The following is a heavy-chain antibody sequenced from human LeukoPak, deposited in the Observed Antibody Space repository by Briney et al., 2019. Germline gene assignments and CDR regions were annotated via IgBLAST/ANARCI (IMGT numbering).Heavy chain of an antibody. CDR3: ARDSKAAGLYYYYYYMDV. J-gene: IGHJ6*03. D-gene: IGHD6-13*01. Sequence: GGSLRLSCAASGFTVSSNYMSWVRQAPGKGLEWVSVIYSGGSTYYADSEKGRFTITTDNSKNTLYLQMNSLRAEDPAVYYCARDSKAAGLYYYYYYMDVWGKGTTVTVSS. CDR1: GFTVSSNY. CDR2: IYSGGST. V-gene: IGHV3-66*02.